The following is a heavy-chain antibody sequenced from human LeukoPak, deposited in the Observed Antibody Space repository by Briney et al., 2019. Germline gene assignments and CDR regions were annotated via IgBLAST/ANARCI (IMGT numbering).Heavy chain of an antibody. Sequence: SETLSLTCAVYGGSPSGYYWSWIRQPPGKGLEWIGEINHSGSTNYNPSLKSRVTISVDMSKNQFSLKLSSVTAADTAVYYCARGGMGSSWNFYYYYGMDVWGQGTTVTVSS. CDR3: ARGGMGSSWNFYYYYGMDV. CDR1: GGSPSGYY. V-gene: IGHV4-34*01. D-gene: IGHD6-13*01. CDR2: INHSGST. J-gene: IGHJ6*02.